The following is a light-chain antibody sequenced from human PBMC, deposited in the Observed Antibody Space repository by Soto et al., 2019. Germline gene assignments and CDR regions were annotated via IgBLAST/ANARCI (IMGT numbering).Light chain of an antibody. J-gene: IGKJ1*01. Sequence: DIQMTQSPSSLSASVGDRVTISCRASQSITWLAWFQQKPGKAPKVLIYRASYLQSGVPSRFSGSGSGSEFTLTIDSLQPDDLATYYCLQYNTYPWTFAQGTKVEIK. CDR3: LQYNTYPWT. CDR2: RAS. V-gene: IGKV1-5*03. CDR1: QSITW.